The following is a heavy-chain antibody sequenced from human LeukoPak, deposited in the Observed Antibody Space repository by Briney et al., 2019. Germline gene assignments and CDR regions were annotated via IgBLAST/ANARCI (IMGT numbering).Heavy chain of an antibody. CDR3: AKVGDYYDSSGTFDY. Sequence: PGGSLRLSCPASGFTFSSYAMSWVRQAPGKGLEWVSAISGSGGSTYYADSVKGRFTISRDNSKNTLYLQMNSLRAEDTAVYYCAKVGDYYDSSGTFDYWGQGTLVTVSS. V-gene: IGHV3-23*01. D-gene: IGHD3-22*01. CDR1: GFTFSSYA. J-gene: IGHJ4*02. CDR2: ISGSGGST.